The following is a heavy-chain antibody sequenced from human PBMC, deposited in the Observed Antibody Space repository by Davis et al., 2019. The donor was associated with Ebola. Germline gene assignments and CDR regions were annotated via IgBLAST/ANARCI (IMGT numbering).Heavy chain of an antibody. Sequence: SETLSLTCSVSGASISSYFWGWIRQPPGKELEWIGYISYTGRTNYNPSLKSRVTISTDTSKNQFSLKLTSVTAADTAEYYCARGRVRMDVWGQGTTVTVSS. V-gene: IGHV4-59*01. CDR2: ISYTGRT. CDR1: GASISSYF. CDR3: ARGRVRMDV. J-gene: IGHJ6*02.